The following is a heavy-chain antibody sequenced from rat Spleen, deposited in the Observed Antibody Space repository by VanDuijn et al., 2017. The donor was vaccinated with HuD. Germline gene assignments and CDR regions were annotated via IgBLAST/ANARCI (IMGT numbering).Heavy chain of an antibody. CDR2: ISYDGSST. CDR1: GFTFSHYG. V-gene: IGHV5-29*01. CDR3: VRQGYLRDWYFDF. Sequence: EVQLVESGGDLVQPGRSLKLTCAASGFTFSHYGMAWVRQAPTKGLEWVATISYDGSSTYYRDSVKGRFTISRDNAKSTLYLQMDSLRSEDTATYYCVRQGYLRDWYFDFWGPGTMVTVSS. D-gene: IGHD1-2*01. J-gene: IGHJ1*01.